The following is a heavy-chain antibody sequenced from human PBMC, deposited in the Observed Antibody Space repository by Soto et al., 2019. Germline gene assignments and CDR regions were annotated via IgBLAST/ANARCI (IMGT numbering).Heavy chain of an antibody. CDR3: AKEGGYYQYYFDS. CDR1: GFTFSSYA. D-gene: IGHD3-22*01. V-gene: IGHV3-23*01. Sequence: EVQLLESGGGLVQPGGSLRLSCAASGFTFSSYAMSWVRQAPGKGLEWVSAISGSGGSTYYADSVKGRFTISRDNSKNALYLQMTSLRAEDTAVYYCAKEGGYYQYYFDSWGQGTLVTVSS. J-gene: IGHJ4*02. CDR2: ISGSGGST.